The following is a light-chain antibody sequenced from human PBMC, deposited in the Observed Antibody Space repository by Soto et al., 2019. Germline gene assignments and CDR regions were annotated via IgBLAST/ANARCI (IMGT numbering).Light chain of an antibody. J-gene: IGKJ1*01. V-gene: IGKV3-15*01. CDR3: QQYNDWPLA. CDR1: QSVSSN. Sequence: IVMTQSPATLSVSPGERATLSCRASQSVSSNVAWYQQKPGQAPRLLIYGASTRATGIPARFSGSGSGTEFTPSISSLQSEDCAVYYCQQYNDWPLAFGQGTKVEIK. CDR2: GAS.